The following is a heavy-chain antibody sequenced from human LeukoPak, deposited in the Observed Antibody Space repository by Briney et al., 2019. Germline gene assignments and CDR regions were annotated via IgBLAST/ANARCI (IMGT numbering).Heavy chain of an antibody. CDR3: ARSGNGDYGGYYYYYYMDV. J-gene: IGHJ6*03. V-gene: IGHV4-59*01. CDR1: GGSISSYY. D-gene: IGHD4-17*01. CDR2: IYYSGST. Sequence: PSETLSLTCTVSGGSISSYYWSWIRQPPGKGLEWIGYIYYSGSTNYNPSLKRRVTISVDTSKNQFSLKLSSVTAADTAVYYCARSGNGDYGGYYYYYYMDVWGKGTTVTISS.